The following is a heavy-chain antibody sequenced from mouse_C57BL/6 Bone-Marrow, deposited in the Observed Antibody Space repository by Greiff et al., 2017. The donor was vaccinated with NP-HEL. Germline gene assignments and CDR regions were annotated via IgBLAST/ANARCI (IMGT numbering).Heavy chain of an antibody. D-gene: IGHD4-1*01. Sequence: EVQGVESGGDLVKPGGSLKLSCAASGFTFSSYGLSWVRQTPDKRLEWVATISSGGSYTYYPDRVKGRFTISRDNAKNTLYLQMSSLKSEDTAMYYCARLNWDVWFAYWGQGTLVTVSA. CDR1: GFTFSSYG. CDR2: ISSGGSYT. CDR3: ARLNWDVWFAY. J-gene: IGHJ3*01. V-gene: IGHV5-6*01.